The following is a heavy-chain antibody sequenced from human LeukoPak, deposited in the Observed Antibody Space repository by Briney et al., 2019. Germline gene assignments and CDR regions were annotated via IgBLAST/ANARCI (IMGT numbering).Heavy chain of an antibody. CDR1: GYTFTSYY. Sequence: ASVKVSCKASGYTFTSYYMHWVRQAPGQGLEWMGIINPSGGTTRHAQRFQGRVTMTRDTSTSTVYMELSSLRSEDTAVYYCARTRGYSDYELDYWGQGTLVTVSS. D-gene: IGHD5-12*01. CDR3: ARTRGYSDYELDY. J-gene: IGHJ4*02. CDR2: INPSGGTT. V-gene: IGHV1-46*01.